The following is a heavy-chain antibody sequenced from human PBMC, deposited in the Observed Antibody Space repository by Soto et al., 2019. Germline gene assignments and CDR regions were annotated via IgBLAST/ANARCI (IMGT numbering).Heavy chain of an antibody. CDR1: GGTFSSYA. J-gene: IGHJ6*02. D-gene: IGHD2-2*01. CDR3: ARSHGSSTSLEIYYYYYYGMDV. Sequence: QVQLVQSGAEVKKPGSSVKVSCKASGGTFSSYAISWVRQAPGQGLEWMGGIIPISGTANYAQKFQGRVTITADESTSTAYMELSSLRSEDTALYYCARSHGSSTSLEIYYYYYYGMDVWGQGTTVTVSS. V-gene: IGHV1-69*01. CDR2: IIPISGTA.